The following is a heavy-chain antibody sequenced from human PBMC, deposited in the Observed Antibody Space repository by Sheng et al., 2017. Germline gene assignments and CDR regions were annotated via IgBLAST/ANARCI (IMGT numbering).Heavy chain of an antibody. Sequence: QVQLVESGGGVVQPGRSLRLSCAASGFTFSSYGMHWVRQAPGKGLEWVAVIWYDGSNKYYVDSVKGRFTISRDNSKNTLYLQMNSLRAEDTAVYYCARDRFNSGSYFAGNWFDPWGQGTL. CDR1: GFTFSSYG. V-gene: IGHV3-33*01. CDR2: IWYDGSNK. J-gene: IGHJ5*02. D-gene: IGHD1-26*01. CDR3: ARDRFNSGSYFAGNWFDP.